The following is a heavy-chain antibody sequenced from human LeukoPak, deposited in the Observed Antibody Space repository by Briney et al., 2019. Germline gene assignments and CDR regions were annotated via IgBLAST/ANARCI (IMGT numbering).Heavy chain of an antibody. CDR3: AISGSPSYCFDY. D-gene: IGHD3-10*01. CDR2: ISNSGTAI. Sequence: RPGGSLRLSCAASGFTFSSYEMNWVRQAPGKGLEWVSYISNSGTAIYYADSVKGRFTISRDNAKNSLYLQMNSLRAEDTAVYYCAISGSPSYCFDYWGQGTLVTVSS. J-gene: IGHJ4*02. V-gene: IGHV3-48*03. CDR1: GFTFSSYE.